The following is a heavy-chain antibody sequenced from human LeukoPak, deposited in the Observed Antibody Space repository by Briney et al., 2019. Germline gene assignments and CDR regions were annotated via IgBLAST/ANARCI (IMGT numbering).Heavy chain of an antibody. CDR3: ARGVTGTGGNWFDP. CDR1: GFTFSSYA. J-gene: IGHJ5*02. D-gene: IGHD1-20*01. CDR2: ISYDGSNK. V-gene: IGHV3-30-3*01. Sequence: PGRSLRLSCAASGFTFSSYAMHWVRQAPGKGLEWVAVISYDGSNKYYADSVKGRFTISRDNSKNTLYLQMNSLRAEDTAVYYCARGVTGTGGNWFDPWGQGTLVTVSS.